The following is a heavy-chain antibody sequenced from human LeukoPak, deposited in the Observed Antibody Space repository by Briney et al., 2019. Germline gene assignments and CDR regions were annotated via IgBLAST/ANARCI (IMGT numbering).Heavy chain of an antibody. J-gene: IGHJ2*01. D-gene: IGHD6-13*01. CDR1: GFTVSSNY. CDR3: ARNRGYSSSFYPWYFDL. CDR2: IYSGGST. Sequence: GGSLRLSCAASGFTVSSNYVSWVRQAPGKGLEWVSVIYSGGSTYYAGSVKGRFTISRDNSKNTLYLQMNSLRAEDTAVYYCARNRGYSSSFYPWYFDLWGRGTLVTVSS. V-gene: IGHV3-66*02.